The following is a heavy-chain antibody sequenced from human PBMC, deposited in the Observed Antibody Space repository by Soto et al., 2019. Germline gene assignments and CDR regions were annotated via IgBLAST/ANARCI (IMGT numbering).Heavy chain of an antibody. D-gene: IGHD3-10*01. CDR3: ARHGFGPLHGLVDV. CDR1: GGSIDNYY. CDR2: ISYSGYS. Sequence: QVQFQESGPGLVKPSETLSLTCTVSGGSIDNYYCSWFRQPPGKGLEWIGYISYSGYSAYNFSLKRRVTMSIDTSKTKFYRTLESVTATDTAVYYCARHGFGPLHGLVDVWGQGTTVIVSS. J-gene: IGHJ6*02. V-gene: IGHV4-59*08.